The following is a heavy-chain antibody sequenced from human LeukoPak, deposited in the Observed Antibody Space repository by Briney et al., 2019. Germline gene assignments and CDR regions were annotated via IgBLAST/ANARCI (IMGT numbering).Heavy chain of an antibody. V-gene: IGHV4-39*01. CDR1: GGSISSSSSN. D-gene: IGHD2-21*01. CDR3: ARRDNYGGNPVLDY. J-gene: IGHJ4*02. CDR2: IYYRGDT. Sequence: PSEPLSLTCTVSGGSISSSSSNWGRIRQPPGKGLEWIGSIYYRGDTYYNPSLKSRLTISVDTSKNQFSLKLSSATAADTAVYFCARRDNYGGNPVLDYWGQGKLVTVSS.